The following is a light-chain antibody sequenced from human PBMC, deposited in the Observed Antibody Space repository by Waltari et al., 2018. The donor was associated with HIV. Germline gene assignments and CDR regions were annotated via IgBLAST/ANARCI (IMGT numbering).Light chain of an antibody. V-gene: IGLV2-11*01. J-gene: IGLJ1*01. Sequence: QSALTQPRSVSGSPGQSVTISCPGTSSDVGGYHFVSWYQHHPGKAPKLVISDVTKRPSGVPDRFSGSKSGNTASLTISGLQAEDEADYYCCSYSGSGTLYVFGTGTEVTVL. CDR3: CSYSGSGTLYV. CDR2: DVT. CDR1: SSDVGGYHF.